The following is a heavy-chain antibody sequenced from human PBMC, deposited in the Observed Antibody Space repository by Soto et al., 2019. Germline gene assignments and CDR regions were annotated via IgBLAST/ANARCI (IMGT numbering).Heavy chain of an antibody. V-gene: IGHV4-31*03. Sequence: QVQLQESGPGLVKPSQTLSLTCTVSGGSISSGGYYWSWIRQHPGKGLEWIGYIYYSGSTYYNPXXKSRVTMSVDXXKXQXXLKLSSVTAADTAVYYCARDREYCSGGSCYGWFDPWGQGTLVTVSS. J-gene: IGHJ5*02. CDR1: GGSISSGGYY. D-gene: IGHD2-15*01. CDR3: ARDREYCSGGSCYGWFDP. CDR2: IYYSGST.